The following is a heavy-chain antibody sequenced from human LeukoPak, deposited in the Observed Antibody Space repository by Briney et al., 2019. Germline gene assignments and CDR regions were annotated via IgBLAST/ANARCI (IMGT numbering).Heavy chain of an antibody. CDR2: ISYDGSNK. V-gene: IGHV3-30*18. Sequence: TGGSLRLSCAASGFTFSSYGMHWVRQAPGKGLEWVAVISYDGSNKYYADSVKGRFTISRDNSKNTLYLQMNSLRAEDTAVYYCAKVRRIYGDWTTGYFDYWGQGNLVTDSS. D-gene: IGHD4-17*01. CDR1: GFTFSSYG. CDR3: AKVRRIYGDWTTGYFDY. J-gene: IGHJ4*02.